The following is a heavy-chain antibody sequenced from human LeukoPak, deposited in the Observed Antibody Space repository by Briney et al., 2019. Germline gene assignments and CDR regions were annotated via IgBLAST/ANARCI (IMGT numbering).Heavy chain of an antibody. CDR2: IYSGGST. D-gene: IGHD1-26*01. J-gene: IGHJ6*02. CDR3: ATRYGGYYYGLDV. Sequence: PGGSLRLSCAASGFTFSSYAMSWVRQAPGKGLEWVSVIYSGGSTYYADSVKGRFTISRDNSKNTVYLQMNSLRAEDTAVYYCATRYGGYYYGLDVWGQGTTVTVSS. CDR1: GFTFSSYA. V-gene: IGHV3-53*01.